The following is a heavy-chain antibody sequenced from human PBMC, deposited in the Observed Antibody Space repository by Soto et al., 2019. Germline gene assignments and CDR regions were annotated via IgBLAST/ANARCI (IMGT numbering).Heavy chain of an antibody. CDR2: ISSSGSTI. D-gene: IGHD2-2*02. Sequence: EVQLVESGGGLVQPGGSLRLSCAASGFTFSSYEMNWVRQAPGKGLEWVSYISSSGSTIYYADSVKGRFTISRDNAKNSLYRQMNSLRAEDTAVYYCARGGELLYRYYFDYWGQGTLVTVSS. V-gene: IGHV3-48*03. CDR3: ARGGELLYRYYFDY. CDR1: GFTFSSYE. J-gene: IGHJ4*02.